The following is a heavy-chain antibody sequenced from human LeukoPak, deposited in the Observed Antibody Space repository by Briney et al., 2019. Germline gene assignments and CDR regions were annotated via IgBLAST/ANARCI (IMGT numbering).Heavy chain of an antibody. Sequence: GGSLRLSCAASGFTFSSYSMNWVRQAPGKGLEWVSYISSSSSTIYYADSVKGRFTISRDNAKNSLYLQMNSLRAEDTAVYYCARVDILTGYFHYYYYYYMDVWGKGTTVTVSS. CDR2: ISSSSSTI. CDR1: GFTFSSYS. J-gene: IGHJ6*03. D-gene: IGHD3-9*01. V-gene: IGHV3-48*01. CDR3: ARVDILTGYFHYYYYYYMDV.